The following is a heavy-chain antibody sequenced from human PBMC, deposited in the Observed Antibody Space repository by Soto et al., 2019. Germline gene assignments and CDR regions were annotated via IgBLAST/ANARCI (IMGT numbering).Heavy chain of an antibody. CDR3: AREHRNDSSGYYFDY. Sequence: QVQLVESGGAVAKPGRSLRPSFAASGFTFGSFALHWVGKAPGKGREGVAVISYDGSNKYYADSVKGRFTISRDNSKNTLYLQMNSLRAEDTAVYYCAREHRNDSSGYYFDYWGQGTLVTVSS. D-gene: IGHD3-22*01. CDR2: ISYDGSNK. V-gene: IGHV3-30-3*01. J-gene: IGHJ4*02. CDR1: GFTFGSFA.